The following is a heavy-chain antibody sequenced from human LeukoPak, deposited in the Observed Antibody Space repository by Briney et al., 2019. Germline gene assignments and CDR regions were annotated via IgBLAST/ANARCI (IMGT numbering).Heavy chain of an antibody. CDR1: GFTVSSNY. CDR3: ARVGPWSKRRSNDAFDI. D-gene: IGHD2-15*01. V-gene: IGHV3-66*01. CDR2: IYSGGST. J-gene: IGHJ3*02. Sequence: GGSLRLSCAASGFTVSSNYMSWVRQAPGKGLEWVSVIYSGGSTYYADSVKGRFTISRDNSKNTLYLQMNSLRAEDTAVYYCARVGPWSKRRSNDAFDIWGQGTMVTVSS.